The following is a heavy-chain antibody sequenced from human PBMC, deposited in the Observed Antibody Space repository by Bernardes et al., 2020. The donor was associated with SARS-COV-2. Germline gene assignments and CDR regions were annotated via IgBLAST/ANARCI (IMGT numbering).Heavy chain of an antibody. CDR1: GVSINSADFS. CDR2: VYRSGGT. V-gene: IGHV4-30-2*01. J-gene: IGHJ4*02. CDR3: ARGDGDSKFDY. D-gene: IGHD4-17*01. Sequence: SETLSLTCAVTGVSINSADFSWSWIPQPQGRGLEWIGYVYRSGGTYYSPSLKSRLTIAIDTSRNVFSLSLSSVTAADTAVYYCARGDGDSKFDYWGQGTLVTVSS.